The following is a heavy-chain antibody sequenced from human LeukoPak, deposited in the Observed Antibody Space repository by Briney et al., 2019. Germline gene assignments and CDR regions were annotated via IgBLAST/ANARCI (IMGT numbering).Heavy chain of an antibody. Sequence: SETLSLTCTVSGGSISSHYWSWIRQPPGKGLEWIGYIYYSGSTNYNPSLKSRVTISVDTSKNQFSLKLSSVTAADTAVYYCARQIRTRVYYYYYMDVWGKGTTVTVSS. CDR2: IYYSGST. CDR3: ARQIRTRVYYYYYMDV. CDR1: GGSISSHY. V-gene: IGHV4-59*11. J-gene: IGHJ6*03.